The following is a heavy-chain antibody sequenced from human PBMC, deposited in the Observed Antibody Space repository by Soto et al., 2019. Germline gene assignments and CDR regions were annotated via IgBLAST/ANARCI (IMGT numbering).Heavy chain of an antibody. CDR1: GFTFSRYG. CDR3: AKGQIVATGRGYYGMDV. J-gene: IGHJ6*02. V-gene: IGHV3-30*18. Sequence: QVQLVESGGGVVQPGRSVRLSCAASGFTFSRYGMHWVRQAPGKGLEWATVISYDGSDKYYADSVKGRFTISRDNSKNTLYLQMNSLRVEDTAIYYCAKGQIVATGRGYYGMDVWGQGTTVTVSS. CDR2: ISYDGSDK. D-gene: IGHD5-12*01.